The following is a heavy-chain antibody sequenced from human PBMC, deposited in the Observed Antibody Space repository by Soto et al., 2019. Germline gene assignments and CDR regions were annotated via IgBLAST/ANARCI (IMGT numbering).Heavy chain of an antibody. J-gene: IGHJ4*02. CDR2: IRSRANSYAT. Sequence: EVQLVESGGTLVQPGGSLKLSCAASGFIFSGSALHWVRQASGKGLEWVGRIRSRANSYATSYAASVKGRFTISRDDSKNTAYLQMNSLKTEDTAVYYCTRPVDGGSGYTFDQWGQGTLVTVSS. D-gene: IGHD3-22*01. CDR1: GFIFSGSA. V-gene: IGHV3-73*01. CDR3: TRPVDGGSGYTFDQ.